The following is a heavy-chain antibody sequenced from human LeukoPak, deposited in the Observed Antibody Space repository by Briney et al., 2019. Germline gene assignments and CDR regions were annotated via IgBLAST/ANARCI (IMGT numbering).Heavy chain of an antibody. CDR3: TRDENSAVLTFRIFP. J-gene: IGHJ4*01. Sequence: GGSLRLSCAASGFTFSRYDMTWVRQAPGKGLEWLALTKDDGSETYYVDSAKGRSTISRDNAKNTMYLQMSSLRAEDTAVYFCTRDENSAVLTFRIFPRGDGNLVSVSS. CDR2: TKDDGSET. CDR1: GFTFSRYD. V-gene: IGHV3-7*01. D-gene: IGHD1-26*01.